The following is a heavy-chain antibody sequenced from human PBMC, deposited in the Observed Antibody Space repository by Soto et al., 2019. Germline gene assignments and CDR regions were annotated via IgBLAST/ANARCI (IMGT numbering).Heavy chain of an antibody. D-gene: IGHD6-6*01. Sequence: ASVKVSCKASGGTFSSYAISWVRQAPGQGLEWMGGIIPIFGTANYAQKFQGRVTITADESTSTAYMELSSLRSEDTAVYYCARVPTIAARPDLSDYYYYYGMDVWGQGTTVTVSS. CDR1: GGTFSSYA. CDR3: ARVPTIAARPDLSDYYYYYGMDV. J-gene: IGHJ6*02. CDR2: IIPIFGTA. V-gene: IGHV1-69*13.